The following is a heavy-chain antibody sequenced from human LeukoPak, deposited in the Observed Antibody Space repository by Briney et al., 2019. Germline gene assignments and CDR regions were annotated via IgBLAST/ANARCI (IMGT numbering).Heavy chain of an antibody. CDR3: ARVVGIVVVVAATTDAFDI. D-gene: IGHD2-15*01. V-gene: IGHV4-39*07. CDR1: GGSISSSSYY. Sequence: SETLSLTCTVSGGSISSSSYYWGWIRQPPGKGLEWIGSIYYSGSTYYNPSLKSRVTISVDTSKNQFSLKLSSVTAADTAVYYCARVVGIVVVVAATTDAFDIWGQGTMVTVSS. CDR2: IYYSGST. J-gene: IGHJ3*02.